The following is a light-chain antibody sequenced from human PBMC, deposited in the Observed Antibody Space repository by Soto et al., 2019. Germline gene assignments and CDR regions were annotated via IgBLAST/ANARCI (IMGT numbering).Light chain of an antibody. CDR1: QSISHF. V-gene: IGKV1-5*01. CDR3: QQYTSYSRA. Sequence: DIQMTQPPSSMSSSVGDRVTITCLASQSISHFLAWYQQKPGKVPKLLIYDASNLGSGVPSRFSGSGSGTDFTLTISGLQPDDFTTYYCQQYTSYSRACGQGTKVDI. J-gene: IGKJ1*01. CDR2: DAS.